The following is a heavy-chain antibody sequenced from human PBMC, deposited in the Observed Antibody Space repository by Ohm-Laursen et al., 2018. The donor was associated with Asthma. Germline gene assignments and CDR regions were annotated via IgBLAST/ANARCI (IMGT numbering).Heavy chain of an antibody. D-gene: IGHD3-22*01. CDR3: AKGDLGWYGNSAYSH. J-gene: IGHJ4*02. V-gene: IGHV3-23*01. CDR1: GFTFSSYA. Sequence: SLRLSCAASGFTFSSYAMSWVRQAPGKGLEWVSAISGGGDNTNYADSVKGRFTISRDESKNTLLLQMNSLRAEDTALYYCAKGDLGWYGNSAYSHWGQGTLVTVSS. CDR2: ISGGGDNT.